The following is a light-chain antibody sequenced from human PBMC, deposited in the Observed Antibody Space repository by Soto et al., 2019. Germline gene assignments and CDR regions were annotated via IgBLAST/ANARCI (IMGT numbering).Light chain of an antibody. V-gene: IGKV1-33*01. J-gene: IGKJ4*01. CDR3: QQRGKWPPALT. CDR2: DAS. Sequence: DIQMTQSPSSLSASVGDRVTITCQASQDISKSLNWYQQKSGKAPDLLIYDASNLETGVPSNFSGSGSGTDFTFTISSLEPEDFAVYYCQQRGKWPPALTFGGGTKVEIK. CDR1: QDISKS.